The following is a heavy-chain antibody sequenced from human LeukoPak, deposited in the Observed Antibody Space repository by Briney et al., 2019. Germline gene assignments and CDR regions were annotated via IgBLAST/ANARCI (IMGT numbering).Heavy chain of an antibody. V-gene: IGHV3-7*03. CDR2: IKKDGSEK. D-gene: IGHD1-1*01. Sequence: GGSLRLSCAASGFTFSSYWMSWVRQAPGKGLEWVANIKKDGSEKYYVDSVKGRFTISRDNAKTSLYLQMNSLRAEDTAVYYCARESNWNHPYYYYYYMDVWGKGTTVTVSS. J-gene: IGHJ6*03. CDR3: ARESNWNHPYYYYYYMDV. CDR1: GFTFSSYW.